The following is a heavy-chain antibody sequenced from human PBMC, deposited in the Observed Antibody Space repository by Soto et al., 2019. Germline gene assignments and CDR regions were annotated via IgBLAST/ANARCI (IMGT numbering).Heavy chain of an antibody. V-gene: IGHV3-33*01. Sequence: QVQVVESGGGVVQRGRCLRLSCAASGFTFSSYGMHGVRQAPGKGLGWVAIRWYEGSNKYYTDSVKGRFPISRDHSKNTLYPQMNSLRAEGTAVYYRARVGWSGVAFDHWGQGPLVTVSS. CDR3: ARVGWSGVAFDH. D-gene: IGHD3-3*01. CDR1: GFTFSSYG. J-gene: IGHJ4*02. CDR2: RWYEGSNK.